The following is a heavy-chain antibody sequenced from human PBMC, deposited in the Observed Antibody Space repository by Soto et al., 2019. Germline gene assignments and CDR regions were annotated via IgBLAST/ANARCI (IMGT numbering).Heavy chain of an antibody. CDR2: INHSGST. J-gene: IGHJ4*02. CDR3: ARVSGTTYYFDY. V-gene: IGHV4-34*01. Sequence: PSETLSLTCAFYCGSFIGYYWSWIRQPPGKGLEWIGEINHSGSTNYNPSLKSRVTISVDTSKNQFSLKLSSVTAADTAVYYCARVSGTTYYFDYWGQGTLVTVSS. CDR1: CGSFIGYY. D-gene: IGHD1-7*01.